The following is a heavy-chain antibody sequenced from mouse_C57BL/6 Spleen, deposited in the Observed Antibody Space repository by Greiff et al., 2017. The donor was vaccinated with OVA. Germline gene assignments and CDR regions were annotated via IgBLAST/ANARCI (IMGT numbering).Heavy chain of an antibody. CDR2: ISYDGSN. J-gene: IGHJ4*01. CDR1: GYSITSGYY. V-gene: IGHV3-6*01. Sequence: EVQLQESGPGLVKPSQSLSLTCSVTGYSITSGYYWNWIRQFPGNKLEWMGYISYDGSNNYNPSLKNRISITRDTSKNQFFLKLNSVTTEDTATYYCASLRDDYDAYAMDYWGQGTSVTVSS. CDR3: ASLRDDYDAYAMDY. D-gene: IGHD2-4*01.